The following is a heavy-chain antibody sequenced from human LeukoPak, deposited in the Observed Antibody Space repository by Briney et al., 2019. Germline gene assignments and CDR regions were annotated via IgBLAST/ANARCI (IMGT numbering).Heavy chain of an antibody. CDR2: INPNSGGT. D-gene: IGHD5-12*01. J-gene: IGHJ4*01. CDR3: ASFLSTGSGYDPSFDY. Sequence: ASVKVSCKASGYTFTGYYMHWVRQAPGQGLEWMGWINPNSGGTNYAQKFQGRVTMTRDTSISTAYMELSRLRSDDTAVYYCASFLSTGSGYDPSFDYWGHGTLVTVSS. CDR1: GYTFTGYY. V-gene: IGHV1-2*02.